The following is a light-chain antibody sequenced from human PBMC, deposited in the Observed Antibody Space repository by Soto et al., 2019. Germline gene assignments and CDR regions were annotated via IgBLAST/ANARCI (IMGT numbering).Light chain of an antibody. CDR3: QQYDHFPWT. CDR2: KAS. Sequence: DVQMTQSPSTLSASVGDRVTITCRASQSIRSWLAWYQQKPGKAPNLLIYKASSLESGVPSTFSGSGFGTEFTLTISSLQPDDVATYYCQQYDHFPWTFGQGTKVEI. J-gene: IGKJ1*01. CDR1: QSIRSW. V-gene: IGKV1-5*03.